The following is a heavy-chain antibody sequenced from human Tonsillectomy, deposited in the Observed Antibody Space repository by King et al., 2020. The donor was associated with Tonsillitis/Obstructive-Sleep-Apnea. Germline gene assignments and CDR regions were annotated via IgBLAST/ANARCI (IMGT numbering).Heavy chain of an antibody. CDR3: ARDFMITFGGVIAPDAFDI. V-gene: IGHV3-33*01. J-gene: IGHJ3*02. D-gene: IGHD3-16*02. Sequence: QLVESGGGVVQPGRSLRLSCAASGFTFSSYGMHWVRQAPGKGLEWVAVIWYVGSNKYYADSVKGRFTISRDNSKNTLYLQMNSLRAEDTAVYYCARDFMITFGGVIAPDAFDIWGQGTMVTVSS. CDR1: GFTFSSYG. CDR2: IWYVGSNK.